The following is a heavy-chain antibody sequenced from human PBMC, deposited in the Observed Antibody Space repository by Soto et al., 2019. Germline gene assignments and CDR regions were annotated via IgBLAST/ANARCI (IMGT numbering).Heavy chain of an antibody. D-gene: IGHD5-12*01. J-gene: IGHJ4*01. Sequence: EVQLLESGGGLVQPGGSLRLSCAASGFTFSNFAMTWVRQAPGKGLEWVSTIVDSGGNTYYADSVKGRFTISRDNSKNTLFLQMNSLRVEDTAVYYCAEGGFYDGFAYCGHGTLVTVSS. CDR2: IVDSGGNT. CDR1: GFTFSNFA. V-gene: IGHV3-23*01. CDR3: AEGGFYDGFAY.